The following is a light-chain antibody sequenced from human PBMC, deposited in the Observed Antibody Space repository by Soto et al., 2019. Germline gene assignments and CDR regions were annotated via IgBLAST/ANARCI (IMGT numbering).Light chain of an antibody. CDR3: SSYTSSGTLV. V-gene: IGLV2-14*01. CDR1: SSDVGAYNY. Sequence: QSVLTQPASVSGSPGQSITISCTGTSSDVGAYNYVSWYQQHPGKAPKLMIYEVSNRPSGVSNRFSGSKSGNTASLTISGLQADDEADYYCSSYTSSGTLVFGGGTQLTVL. J-gene: IGLJ2*01. CDR2: EVS.